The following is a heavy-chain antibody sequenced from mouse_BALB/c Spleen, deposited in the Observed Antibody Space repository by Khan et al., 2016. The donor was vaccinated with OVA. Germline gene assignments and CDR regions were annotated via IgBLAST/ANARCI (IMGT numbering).Heavy chain of an antibody. Sequence: EVQLQESGPGLVKPSQSLSLTCTVSGYSITSGYGWNWIRQFPGNKLEWMGYISYSGSTNYNPSLKSRISITRTTSKNQFFLQLNSVTTEDIATYFCARTARIKYWGQGTTLTVSS. J-gene: IGHJ2*01. CDR2: ISYSGST. D-gene: IGHD1-2*01. CDR1: GYSITSGYG. CDR3: ARTARIKY. V-gene: IGHV3-2*02.